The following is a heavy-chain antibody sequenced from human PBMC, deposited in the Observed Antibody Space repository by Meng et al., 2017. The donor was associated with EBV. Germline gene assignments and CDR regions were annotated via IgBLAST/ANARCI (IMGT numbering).Heavy chain of an antibody. CDR3: GLIISSSPFDY. J-gene: IGHJ4*02. CDR1: GCSLTSRGVV. V-gene: IGHV2-5*02. D-gene: IGHD2/OR15-2a*01. Sequence: QFTVKALRPSPSKHIPSHTLAYTFSGCSLTSRGVVLGQIRQPPGKTLECLALIYWDDDKRYSPSLKSRLTITKVTTKIRGVRTVNNIDYVCAGTYYCGLIISSSPFDYWGQGTLVTVSS. CDR2: IYWDDDK.